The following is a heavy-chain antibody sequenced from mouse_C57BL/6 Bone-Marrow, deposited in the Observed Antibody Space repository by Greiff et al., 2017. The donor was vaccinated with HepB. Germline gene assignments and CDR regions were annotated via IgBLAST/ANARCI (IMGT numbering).Heavy chain of an antibody. CDR1: GFTFSSYA. CDR3: ARGYYYGSSPFAY. V-gene: IGHV5-4*03. CDR2: ISDGGSYT. D-gene: IGHD1-1*01. Sequence: DVMLVESGGGLVKPGGSLKLSCAASGFTFSSYAMSWVRQTPEKRLEWVATISDGGSYTYYPDNVKGRFTISRDNAKNNLYLQMSHLKSEDTAMYYCARGYYYGSSPFAYWGQGTLVTVSA. J-gene: IGHJ3*01.